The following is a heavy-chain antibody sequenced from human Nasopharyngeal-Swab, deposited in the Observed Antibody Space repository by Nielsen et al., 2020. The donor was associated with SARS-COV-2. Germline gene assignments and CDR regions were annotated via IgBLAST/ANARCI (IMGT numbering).Heavy chain of an antibody. V-gene: IGHV1-69*01. CDR3: ARDTIFGLALYYYYGLGV. D-gene: IGHD3-3*01. CDR2: INPNFGTT. J-gene: IGHJ6*02. Sequence: WVRQAPEQGLEWMGGINPNFGTTNYAHKFQDRAKITADQSTRTAYMELSSLRSDDTAVYYCARDTIFGLALYYYYGLGVWGQGTTVTVSS.